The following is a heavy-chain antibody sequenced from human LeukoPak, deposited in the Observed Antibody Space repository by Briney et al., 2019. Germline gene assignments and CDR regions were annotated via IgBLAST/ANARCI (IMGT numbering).Heavy chain of an antibody. V-gene: IGHV4-61*01. CDR3: AKNGQSGFSFDP. CDR2: IYYSGST. D-gene: IGHD3-3*01. CDR1: GGSISSSSYY. Sequence: SETLSLTCTVSGGSISSSSYYWSWIRQPPGKGLEWIGYIYYSGSTNYNPSLKSRVTISVDTSRNQFSLKLSSVTAADPAVYYCAKNGQSGFSFDPWGQGPLVTVSS. J-gene: IGHJ5*02.